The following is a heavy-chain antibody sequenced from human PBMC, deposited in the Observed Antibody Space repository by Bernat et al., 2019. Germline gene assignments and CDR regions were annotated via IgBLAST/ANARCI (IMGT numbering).Heavy chain of an antibody. Sequence: EVQLVESGGGLIQPGGSLRLSCAVSGFTVSSNYMSWVRQAPGKGLECVSVIYSGGSTYYADSVKGRFTISRDNSKNTLYLQMNSLRADDTAVYYCARVSVGYYFDYWGQGTLVTVSS. CDR1: GFTVSSNY. V-gene: IGHV3-53*01. CDR2: IYSGGST. CDR3: ARVSVGYYFDY. J-gene: IGHJ4*02. D-gene: IGHD4-23*01.